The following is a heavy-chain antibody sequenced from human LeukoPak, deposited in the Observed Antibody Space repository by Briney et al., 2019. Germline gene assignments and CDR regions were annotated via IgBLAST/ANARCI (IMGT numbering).Heavy chain of an antibody. CDR3: ARRQAYCSSTSCYSGSDY. J-gene: IGHJ4*02. D-gene: IGHD2-2*02. V-gene: IGHV4-59*12. Sequence: SETLSLTCTVSGGSISSYYWSWIRQPPGKGLEWIGYIYYSGSTNYNPSLKSRVTISVDTSKNQFSLKLSSVTAADTAVYYCARRQAYCSSTSCYSGSDYWGQGTLVTVSS. CDR1: GGSISSYY. CDR2: IYYSGST.